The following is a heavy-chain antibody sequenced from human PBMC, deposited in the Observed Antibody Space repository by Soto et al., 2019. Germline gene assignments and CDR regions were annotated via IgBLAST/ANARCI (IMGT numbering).Heavy chain of an antibody. V-gene: IGHV1-46*01. J-gene: IGHJ4*02. Sequence: QVQLVQSGAEVKKPGASVKVSCKASGYTFTSYYIHWVRQAPGQGLEWMGIINPSGGNTSYAQKFQGRVTMTRDTSTSTVYMELSSLTSEDTAAYYCSRVTGEVLAYWGQGTMVTVSS. CDR1: GYTFTSYY. CDR2: INPSGGNT. D-gene: IGHD4-17*01. CDR3: SRVTGEVLAY.